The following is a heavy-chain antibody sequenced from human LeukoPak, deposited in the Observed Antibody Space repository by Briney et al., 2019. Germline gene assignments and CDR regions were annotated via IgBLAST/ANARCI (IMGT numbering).Heavy chain of an antibody. V-gene: IGHV7-4-1*02. CDR2: INTNTGNP. D-gene: IGHD5-18*01. J-gene: IGHJ4*02. Sequence: ASVKVSCKASGGTFNSYAINWVRQAPGQGLEWMGWINTNTGNPTYAQGFTGRFVFSLDTSVSTAYLQISSLKAEDTAVYYCARGVRGTAMVTGYWGQGTLVTVSS. CDR1: GGTFNSYA. CDR3: ARGVRGTAMVTGY.